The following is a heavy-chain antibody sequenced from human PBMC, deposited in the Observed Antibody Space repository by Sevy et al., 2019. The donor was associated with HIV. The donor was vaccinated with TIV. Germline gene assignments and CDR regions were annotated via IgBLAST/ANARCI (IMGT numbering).Heavy chain of an antibody. CDR3: ARERQLVLDY. Sequence: SETLSLTCTVSGGSISSYYWSWIRQPPGKGLEWIGYIYYSGITNYNPSLKSRITISVDTSKNQFSLRLSSVTAADTAVYYCARERQLVLDYWGQGTLVTVSS. D-gene: IGHD6-13*01. CDR1: GGSISSYY. J-gene: IGHJ4*02. CDR2: IYYSGIT. V-gene: IGHV4-59*01.